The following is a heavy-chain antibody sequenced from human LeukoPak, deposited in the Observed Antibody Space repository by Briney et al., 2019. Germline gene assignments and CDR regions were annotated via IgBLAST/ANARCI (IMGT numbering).Heavy chain of an antibody. D-gene: IGHD3-10*01. CDR3: ARHGPKSGSYYNVNYYYYGMDV. J-gene: IGHJ6*02. CDR1: GYNFTSYW. Sequence: GESLKISCKASGYNFTSYWINWVRQMPGKGLEWMGRIDPSDSYTNYSPSFQGHVTISADKSISTAYLQWSSLKASDTAMYYCARHGPKSGSYYNVNYYYYGMDVWGQGTTVTVSS. CDR2: IDPSDSYT. V-gene: IGHV5-10-1*01.